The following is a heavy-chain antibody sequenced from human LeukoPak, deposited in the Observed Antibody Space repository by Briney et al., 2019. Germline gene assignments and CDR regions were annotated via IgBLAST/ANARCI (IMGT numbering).Heavy chain of an antibody. D-gene: IGHD6-13*01. V-gene: IGHV3-23*01. CDR1: GFPFSSYV. J-gene: IGHJ4*02. CDR2: ICGSGGST. Sequence: GVSLTLSCAASGFPFSSYVMRWVRHAPGGGLVCVSAICGSGGSTFDADSVERRLTVSRENSENTLYLQLNSLRAEDTSVSYCAKVDGVRTAPGRGRIDSWGEGTLVTVSS. CDR3: AKVDGVRTAPGRGRIDS.